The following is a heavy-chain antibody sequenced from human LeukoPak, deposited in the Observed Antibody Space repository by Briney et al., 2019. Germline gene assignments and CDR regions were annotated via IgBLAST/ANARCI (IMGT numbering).Heavy chain of an antibody. D-gene: IGHD5-18*01. CDR3: ARGRRGGYVNWFDP. Sequence: PGGSLRLSCAASGFTFSDYYMSWIRQAPGKGLEWVSYISSSGSTIYYADSVKGRFTISRDNAKNPLYLQMNSLRAEDTAVYYCARGRRGGYVNWFDPWGQETLVTVSS. V-gene: IGHV3-11*01. CDR2: ISSSGSTI. CDR1: GFTFSDYY. J-gene: IGHJ5*02.